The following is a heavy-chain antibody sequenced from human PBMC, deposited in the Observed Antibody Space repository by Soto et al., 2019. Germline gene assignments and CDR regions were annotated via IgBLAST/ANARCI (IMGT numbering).Heavy chain of an antibody. CDR3: ARASSGSVN. D-gene: IGHD6-19*01. V-gene: IGHV3-30-3*01. Sequence: QVQLVESGGGVVQPGRSLRLSCAASGFTFSSYAMHWVHQAPGKGLEWVAVISYDGSNKYYADSVKGRFTISRDNSKNTLYLQMNSLRAEDTAVYYCARASSGSVNWGQGTLVTVSS. CDR1: GFTFSSYA. CDR2: ISYDGSNK. J-gene: IGHJ4*02.